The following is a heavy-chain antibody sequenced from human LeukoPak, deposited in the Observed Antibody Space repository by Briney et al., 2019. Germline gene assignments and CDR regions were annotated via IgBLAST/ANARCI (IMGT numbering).Heavy chain of an antibody. J-gene: IGHJ5*02. Sequence: SETLSLTCTVSGGSISSGGYYWSWIRQHPGKGLEWIGYIYYSGSTYYNPSLKSRVTISVDTSKNQFSLKLSSVTAADTAVYYCAREGIVVVPAPQSLGFDPWGQGTLVTVSS. V-gene: IGHV4-31*03. CDR1: GGSISSGGYY. D-gene: IGHD2-2*01. CDR2: IYYSGST. CDR3: AREGIVVVPAPQSLGFDP.